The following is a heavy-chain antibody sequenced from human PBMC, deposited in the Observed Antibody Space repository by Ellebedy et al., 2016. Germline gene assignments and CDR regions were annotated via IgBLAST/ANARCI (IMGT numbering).Heavy chain of an antibody. CDR2: IKQDGSEK. CDR3: AKDHPLAIAEQLVYAYFDY. V-gene: IGHV3-7*03. J-gene: IGHJ4*02. D-gene: IGHD6-13*01. Sequence: GESLKISXAASGFTFSSYWMSWVRQAPGKGLEWVANIKQDGSEKYYVDSVKGRFTISRDNAKNSLYLQMNSLRAEDTAVYYCAKDHPLAIAEQLVYAYFDYWGQGTLVTVSS. CDR1: GFTFSSYW.